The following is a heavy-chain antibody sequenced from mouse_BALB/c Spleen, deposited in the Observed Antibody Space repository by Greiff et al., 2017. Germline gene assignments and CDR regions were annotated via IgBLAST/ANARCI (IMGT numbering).Heavy chain of an antibody. CDR1: GFNIKDYY. D-gene: IGHD2-4*01. V-gene: IGHV14-1*02. CDR3: ARSMITTGPWFAY. CDR2: IDLENGNT. Sequence: VHVKQSGAELVRPGALVKLSCKASGFNIKDYYMHWVKQRPEQGLEWIGWIDLENGNTIYDPKFQGKASITADTSSNTAYLQLSSLTSEDTAVYYCARSMITTGPWFAYWGQGTLVTVSA. J-gene: IGHJ3*01.